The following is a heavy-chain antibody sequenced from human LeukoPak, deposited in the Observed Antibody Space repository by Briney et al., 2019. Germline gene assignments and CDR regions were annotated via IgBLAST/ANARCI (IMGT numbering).Heavy chain of an antibody. D-gene: IGHD5-18*01. CDR3: ATVIRSTGILGFYFDY. J-gene: IGHJ4*02. V-gene: IGHV3-23*01. CDR1: GFTFSSYA. Sequence: GGSLRLSCAASGFTFSSYAMNWVRRAPGKGLEWVSGISESGDGTYYADSVKGRFTISRDNSKNTLFLQMNSLRADDTAVYYCATVIRSTGILGFYFDYWGQGTLVTVSS. CDR2: ISESGDGT.